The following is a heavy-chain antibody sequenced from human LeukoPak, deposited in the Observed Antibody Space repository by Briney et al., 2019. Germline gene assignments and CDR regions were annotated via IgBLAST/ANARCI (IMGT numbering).Heavy chain of an antibody. Sequence: PGGSLRLFXAASGFTFSGSAMHWVRQASGKGLEWVGRIRSKANSYATAYAASVKGRFTISRDDSKNTAYLRMNSLKTEDTAVYYCTRVDYYDSSGYYYEYYFDYWGQGTLVTVSS. CDR3: TRVDYYDSSGYYYEYYFDY. CDR1: GFTFSGSA. CDR2: IRSKANSYAT. V-gene: IGHV3-73*01. D-gene: IGHD3-22*01. J-gene: IGHJ4*02.